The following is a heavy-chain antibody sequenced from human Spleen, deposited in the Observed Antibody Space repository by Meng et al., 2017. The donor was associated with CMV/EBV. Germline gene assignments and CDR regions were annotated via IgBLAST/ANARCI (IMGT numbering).Heavy chain of an antibody. J-gene: IGHJ4*02. D-gene: IGHD3-16*01. CDR2: IIPILGLS. Sequence: SVKVSCKASGYTFTDFYIHWVRLAPGQGLEWMGGIIPILGLSTYAQRFQGRVTITADKSTGTGYMEVPSLRFDDTAVYYCVTYQYDSGWTEDSWGQGTLVTVSS. CDR1: GYTFTDFY. CDR3: VTYQYDSGWTEDS. V-gene: IGHV1-69*10.